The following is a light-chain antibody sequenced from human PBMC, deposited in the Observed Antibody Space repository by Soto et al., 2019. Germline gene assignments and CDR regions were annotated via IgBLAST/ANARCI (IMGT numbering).Light chain of an antibody. V-gene: IGKV1-27*01. CDR3: QKYNGEFA. CDR2: DAS. J-gene: IGKJ3*01. CDR1: QGISYY. Sequence: DIQMTQSPSSLSASVGDRVTITCRASQGISYYLAWYQQKPGKGPKLLIYDASTLQSGVPSRFSGSGSGTDFTLNISSLQPEDVATYYCQKYNGEFAFGPGTKVDIK.